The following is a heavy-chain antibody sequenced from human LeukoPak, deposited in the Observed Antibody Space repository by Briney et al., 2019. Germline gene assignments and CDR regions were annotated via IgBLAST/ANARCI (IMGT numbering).Heavy chain of an antibody. CDR2: ISSTGTYI. V-gene: IGHV3-21*04. D-gene: IGHD3-10*01. CDR3: AKDYGSGSYKFDY. CDR1: GFTFRDHS. Sequence: GGSLRLSCVGSGFTFRDHSMHWVRQAPGKGLEWVASISSTGTYISHADSVKGRLTISRDNGKNSLYLQMDSLGAEDTAVYYCAKDYGSGSYKFDYWGQGTLVTVSS. J-gene: IGHJ4*02.